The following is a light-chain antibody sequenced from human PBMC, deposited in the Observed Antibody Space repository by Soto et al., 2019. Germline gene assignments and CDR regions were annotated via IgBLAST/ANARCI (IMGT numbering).Light chain of an antibody. CDR1: NSRSGSNY. CDR2: RND. Sequence: QSVLSQPPSASGTPRQRVTISCSTSNSRSGSNYVYWYQQLPGTAPKLLIYRNDQRPSGVPDRFSGSKSGTSASLAISGLRSEDEADYYCAKWDDSLRVYVFGTGTKVTVL. J-gene: IGLJ1*01. V-gene: IGLV1-47*01. CDR3: AKWDDSLRVYV.